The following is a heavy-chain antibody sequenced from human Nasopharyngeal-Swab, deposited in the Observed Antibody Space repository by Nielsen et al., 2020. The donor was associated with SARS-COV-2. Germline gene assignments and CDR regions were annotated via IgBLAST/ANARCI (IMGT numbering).Heavy chain of an antibody. Sequence: SVKVSCKASGGTFSSYAISWVRQAPGQGLEWMGGTIPIFGTANYAQKFQGRVTITADESTSTAYMELSSLRSEDTAVYYCASPSITMIVVANAFDIWGQGTMVTVSS. CDR3: ASPSITMIVVANAFDI. J-gene: IGHJ3*02. CDR2: TIPIFGTA. CDR1: GGTFSSYA. D-gene: IGHD3-22*01. V-gene: IGHV1-69*13.